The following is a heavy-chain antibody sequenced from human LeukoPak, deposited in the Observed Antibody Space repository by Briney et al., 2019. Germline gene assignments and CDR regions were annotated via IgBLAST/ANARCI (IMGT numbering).Heavy chain of an antibody. CDR3: ARSAYSSSLYY. Sequence: GRSLRLSCAASGFTFSDYYISWIRQAPGRGLEWISYISSSGSTIYYADSVKGRFTISRDNAQNSLYLQMNSLRAEDTAVYYCARSAYSSSLYYWGQGTLVTVSS. D-gene: IGHD6-13*01. CDR1: GFTFSDYY. J-gene: IGHJ4*02. V-gene: IGHV3-11*01. CDR2: ISSSGSTI.